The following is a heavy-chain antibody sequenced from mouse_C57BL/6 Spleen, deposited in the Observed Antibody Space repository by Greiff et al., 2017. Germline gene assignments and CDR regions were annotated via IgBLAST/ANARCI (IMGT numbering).Heavy chain of an antibody. J-gene: IGHJ4*01. CDR3: ARHEVYYRSHAGAMDY. CDR1: GYTFTEYT. Sequence: QVQLKESGAELVKPGASVKLSCKASGYTFTEYTIHWVKQRPGQGLEWIGWCDPGSGSIKYNENFKDKATLTADKSSSTVYMELSILTSEASGVYVWARHEVYYRSHAGAMDYWGQGTSVTVSS. D-gene: IGHD2-1*01. V-gene: IGHV1-62-2*01. CDR2: CDPGSGSI.